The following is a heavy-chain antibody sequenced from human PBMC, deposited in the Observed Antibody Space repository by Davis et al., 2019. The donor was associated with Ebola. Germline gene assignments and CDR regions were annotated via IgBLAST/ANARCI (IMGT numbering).Heavy chain of an antibody. Sequence: PGGSLRLSCAASGFTFSSYWMHWVRQAPGKGLVWVSRIKTDGSSTNYADSVKGRFTISRDNAKNTLHLQMNSLRDEDTAVYYCAKDRRPTSNYYYDAFDVWGQGTVVTVSS. CDR3: AKDRRPTSNYYYDAFDV. J-gene: IGHJ3*01. V-gene: IGHV3-74*01. CDR2: IKTDGSST. CDR1: GFTFSSYW. D-gene: IGHD3-22*01.